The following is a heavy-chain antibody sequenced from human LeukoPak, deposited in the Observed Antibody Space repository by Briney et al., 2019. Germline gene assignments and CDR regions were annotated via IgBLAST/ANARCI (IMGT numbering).Heavy chain of an antibody. CDR2: IKSKTDGGTT. J-gene: IGHJ4*02. CDR1: GFTFSNAW. CDR3: TPQIARKYCSSTSCLYPWSY. D-gene: IGHD2-2*01. V-gene: IGHV3-15*01. Sequence: PGGSLRLSCAASGFTFSNAWMSWVRQAPGKGLEWVGRIKSKTDGGTTDYAAPVKGRFTISRDDSKNTLYLQMNSLKTEDTAVYYCTPQIARKYCSSTSCLYPWSYWGQGTLVTVSS.